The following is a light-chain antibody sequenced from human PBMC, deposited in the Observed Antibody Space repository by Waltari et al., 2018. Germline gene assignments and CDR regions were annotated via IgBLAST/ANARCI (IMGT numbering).Light chain of an antibody. Sequence: DIQMTQSPSSLSASVGDTVTVTCRASQNIRTYLNWYQQKTAKAPKLLIYGASTLQRGVPSRFRGSASGTEFTLTVTNLQPDDFATYFCQRSFSSPWTFGQGTTVNI. CDR1: QNIRTY. V-gene: IGKV1-39*01. J-gene: IGKJ1*01. CDR3: QRSFSSPWT. CDR2: GAS.